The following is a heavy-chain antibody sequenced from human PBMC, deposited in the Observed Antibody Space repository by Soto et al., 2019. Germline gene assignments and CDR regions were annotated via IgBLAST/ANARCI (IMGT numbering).Heavy chain of an antibody. D-gene: IGHD6-19*01. J-gene: IGHJ6*03. CDR3: ARDRQSDYYYYYMDV. CDR2: IIPILGIA. V-gene: IGHV1-69*08. CDR1: GGTFSSYT. Sequence: QVQLVQSGAEVKKPGSSVKVSCKASGGTFSSYTISWVRQAPGQGLEWMGRIIPILGIANYAQKFQGRVTINADKPTSTAYMELSSLRSEDTAVYYCARDRQSDYYYYYMDVWGKGTTVTVSS.